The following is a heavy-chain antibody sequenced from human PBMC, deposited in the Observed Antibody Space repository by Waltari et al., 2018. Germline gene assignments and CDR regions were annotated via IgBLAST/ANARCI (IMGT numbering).Heavy chain of an antibody. CDR3: AKARGDGESYFDY. D-gene: IGHD3-10*01. V-gene: IGHV3-48*01. CDR1: GFVLSRFG. CDR2: ISGGGYPI. J-gene: IGHJ4*02. Sequence: EVQLVESGGGLVQPGGSLRLSCPVFGFVLSRFGLNCVGQAPGKGLEWVAHISGGGYPIYYADSVKGRFTISRDNAKNSLFLQMNSLRAEDTAMYYCAKARGDGESYFDYWGQGTLVTVSS.